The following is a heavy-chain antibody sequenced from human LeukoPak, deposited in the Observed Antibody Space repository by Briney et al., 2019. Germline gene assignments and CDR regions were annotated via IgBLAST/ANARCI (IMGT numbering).Heavy chain of an antibody. Sequence: KTSETLSLTCTVSVGSIIITIYYWAWIRHPPVKGLEWIGTINYSGSTYYNASLKSRLTISVDTSKNQVSLKLNSVTAADTAMYYCARHGDLLSAFQTWGQGTLVIVSS. CDR1: VGSIIITIYY. J-gene: IGHJ5*02. CDR2: INYSGST. D-gene: IGHD2-21*02. CDR3: ARHGDLLSAFQT. V-gene: IGHV4-39*01.